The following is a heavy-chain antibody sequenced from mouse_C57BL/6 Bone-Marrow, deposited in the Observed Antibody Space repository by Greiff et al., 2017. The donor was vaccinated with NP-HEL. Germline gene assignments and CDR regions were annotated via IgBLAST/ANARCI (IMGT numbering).Heavy chain of an antibody. CDR3: ARSRWFHWYFDV. Sequence: VKLMESGAELVRPGTSVKVSCKASGYAFTNYLIEWVKQRPGQGLEWIGVINPGSGGTNYNEKFKGKATLTADKSSSTAYMQLSSLTSEDSAVYFCARSRWFHWYFDVWGTGTTVTVSS. J-gene: IGHJ1*03. CDR2: INPGSGGT. V-gene: IGHV1-54*01. D-gene: IGHD2-3*01. CDR1: GYAFTNYL.